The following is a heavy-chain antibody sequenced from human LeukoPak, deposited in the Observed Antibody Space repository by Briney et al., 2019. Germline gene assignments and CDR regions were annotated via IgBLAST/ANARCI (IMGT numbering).Heavy chain of an antibody. CDR3: ATLGFSSGYYYYFDH. CDR2: IYYSGST. V-gene: IGHV4-39*07. CDR1: DGSISSSSYY. J-gene: IGHJ4*02. Sequence: SETLPLTCTVSDGSISSSSYYWGWIRQPPGKGLEWIGSIYYSGSTYYNPSLKSRVTISVDTSKNQFSLKLSSVTAADTAVYYCATLGFSSGYYYYFDHWGQGTLVTVSS. D-gene: IGHD3-22*01.